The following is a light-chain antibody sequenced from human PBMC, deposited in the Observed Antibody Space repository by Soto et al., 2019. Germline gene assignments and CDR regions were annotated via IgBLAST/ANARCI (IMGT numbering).Light chain of an antibody. CDR1: SSDVGGYNY. V-gene: IGLV2-14*01. J-gene: IGLJ1*01. Sequence: SVLTRPASVSGSPGRSIASACTGTSSDVGGYNYVSWYQQHPGKAPKLMIYEVSNRPSGVSNRFSGSKSGNTASLTISGLQAEDEADYYCSSYTSSSTLVFGTGTKVTVL. CDR3: SSYTSSSTLV. CDR2: EVS.